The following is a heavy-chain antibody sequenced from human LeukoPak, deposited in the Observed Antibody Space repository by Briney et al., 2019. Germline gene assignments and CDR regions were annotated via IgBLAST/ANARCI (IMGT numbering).Heavy chain of an antibody. D-gene: IGHD3-22*01. Sequence: PGGSLRLSCAASGFTFSSYSMNWVRQAPGKGLEWVSLIYSGGTTYYADSVKGRFTISRDNSKNTLYLQMNSLRAEDTAVYYCAKCQPMMDYWGQGTLVTVSS. CDR2: IYSGGTT. CDR1: GFTFSSYS. CDR3: AKCQPMMDY. J-gene: IGHJ4*02. V-gene: IGHV3-53*01.